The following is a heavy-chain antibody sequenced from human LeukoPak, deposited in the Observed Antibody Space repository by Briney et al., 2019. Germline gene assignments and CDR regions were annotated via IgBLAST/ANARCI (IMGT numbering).Heavy chain of an antibody. J-gene: IGHJ4*02. Sequence: SETLSLTCSVSGGSISSYYWSWIQQPPGKGLEWIGYIYYSGSTNYNPSLKSRVTISVDTSKNQFSLKLSSVTAADTAVYYCARQGSGTYYYDSSGSPFFDYWGQGTLVTVSS. D-gene: IGHD3-22*01. V-gene: IGHV4-59*08. CDR1: GGSISSYY. CDR3: ARQGSGTYYYDSSGSPFFDY. CDR2: IYYSGST.